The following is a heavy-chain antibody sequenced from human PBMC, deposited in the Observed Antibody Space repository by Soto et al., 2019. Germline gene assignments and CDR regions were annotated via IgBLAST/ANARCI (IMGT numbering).Heavy chain of an antibody. CDR1: GFTFSSYA. CDR3: ATIASSLGLSVDY. CDR2: ISYDGSNK. J-gene: IGHJ4*02. D-gene: IGHD2-2*01. V-gene: IGHV3-30-3*01. Sequence: GGSLRLSCAASGFTFSSYAMHWVRQAPGKGLEWVAVISYDGSNKYYADSVKGRFTISRDNSKNTLYLQMNSLRAEDTAVYYCATIASSLGLSVDYWGQGTLVTVSS.